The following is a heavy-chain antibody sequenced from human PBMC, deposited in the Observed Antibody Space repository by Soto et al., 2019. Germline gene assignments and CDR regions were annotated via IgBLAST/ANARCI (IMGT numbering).Heavy chain of an antibody. Sequence: PGGSLRLSCAASGFTFSSYAMSWVRQAPGKGLDWVSGISGSGGSTYYADSVKGRFTISRDNSKNTLFLQLNSLRGEDTAVYYCAKEISASGTGFAFDIWGQGTMVTVSS. D-gene: IGHD3-10*01. CDR1: GFTFSSYA. CDR2: ISGSGGST. CDR3: AKEISASGTGFAFDI. V-gene: IGHV3-23*01. J-gene: IGHJ3*02.